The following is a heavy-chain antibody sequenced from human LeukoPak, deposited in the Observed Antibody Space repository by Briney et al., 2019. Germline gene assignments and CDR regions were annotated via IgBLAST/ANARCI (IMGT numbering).Heavy chain of an antibody. D-gene: IGHD3-22*01. CDR2: IYNSGTT. CDR3: ARAPNGYYPLDY. J-gene: IGHJ4*02. Sequence: SETLSLTCTVSGGSFSSYYWTWIRQPAGKGLEWIGRIYNSGTTNYSPSLESRVTMSLDTSKNRFSLSLSFVTAADTAVYYCARAPNGYYPLDYWGQGTLVTVSS. CDR1: GGSFSSYY. V-gene: IGHV4-4*07.